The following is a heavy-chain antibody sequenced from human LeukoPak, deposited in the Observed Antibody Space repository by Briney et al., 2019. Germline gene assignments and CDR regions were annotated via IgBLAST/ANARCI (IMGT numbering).Heavy chain of an antibody. D-gene: IGHD2-21*01. CDR2: VYIGGTT. Sequence: PSETLSLTCSVSGAAIRSYYWNWIRQPDGKGLEWIGRVYIGGTTNVNPSLESRLSMSLDTSKNQISLRLNSVTVADTAVYYCARRFIDSRYSGDCFDIWGQGTKVPVS. V-gene: IGHV4-4*07. CDR3: ARRFIDSRYSGDCFDI. J-gene: IGHJ3*02. CDR1: GAAIRSYY.